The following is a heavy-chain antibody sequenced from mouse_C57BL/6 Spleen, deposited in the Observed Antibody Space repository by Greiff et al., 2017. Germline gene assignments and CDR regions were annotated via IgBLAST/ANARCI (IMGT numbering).Heavy chain of an antibody. CDR3: ARHDYGSSYYFDY. Sequence: VKVVESGPGLVAPSQSLSITCTVSGFSLTSYAISWVRQPPGKGLEWLGVIWTGGGTNYNSALKSRLSISKDNSNSPVFLKMNSLQTDDTARYYCARHDYGSSYYFDYWGQGTTLTVSS. V-gene: IGHV2-9-1*01. J-gene: IGHJ2*01. D-gene: IGHD1-1*01. CDR2: IWTGGGT. CDR1: GFSLTSYA.